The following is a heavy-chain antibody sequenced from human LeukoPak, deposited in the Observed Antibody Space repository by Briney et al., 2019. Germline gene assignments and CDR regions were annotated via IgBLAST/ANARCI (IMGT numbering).Heavy chain of an antibody. CDR2: ISGSGGST. CDR1: GFTFSSYA. V-gene: IGHV3-23*01. CDR3: AKDRPIAVAGIIDY. J-gene: IGHJ4*02. D-gene: IGHD6-19*01. Sequence: GGSLRLSCAASGFTFSSYAMSWVRQAPGKGLEWVSAISGSGGSTYYADSVKGRFTISRDNSENTLYLQMNSLRAEDTAVYYCAKDRPIAVAGIIDYWGQGTLVTVSS.